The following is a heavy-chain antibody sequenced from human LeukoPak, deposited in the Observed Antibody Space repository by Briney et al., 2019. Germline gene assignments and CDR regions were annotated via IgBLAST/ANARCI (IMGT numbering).Heavy chain of an antibody. CDR3: ARSWGELSFFDS. J-gene: IGHJ4*02. V-gene: IGHV3-11*06. CDR1: GFTFSDYY. CDR2: ISSSSTYI. Sequence: GGSLRLSCAASGFTFSDYYMSWIRQAPGKGLEWVSCISSSSTYIYYADSVKGRFTISRDNAKNSLYLQMNSLTAEDTAVYYCARSWGELSFFDSWGRGTLVTVSS. D-gene: IGHD3-16*02.